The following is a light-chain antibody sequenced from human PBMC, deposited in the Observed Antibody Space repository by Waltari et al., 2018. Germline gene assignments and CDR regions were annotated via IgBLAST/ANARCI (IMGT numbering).Light chain of an antibody. V-gene: IGKV3-20*01. CDR3: QQYGSSSWT. CDR2: GAS. CDR1: QSFSSGY. J-gene: IGKJ1*01. Sequence: EIVLTQSPGTLSLSPGERAILSCRASQSFSSGYLAWYPPKPGQAPRLLIYGASSRATGIPARFSGSGSGTDFTLTISRLEPEDFAVYYCQQYGSSSWTFGQGTKVEIK.